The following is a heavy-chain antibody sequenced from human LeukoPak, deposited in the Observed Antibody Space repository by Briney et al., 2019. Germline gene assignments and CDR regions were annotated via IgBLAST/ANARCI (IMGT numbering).Heavy chain of an antibody. J-gene: IGHJ4*02. CDR2: IYPGDSDT. V-gene: IGHV5-51*01. CDR3: ARPSGDQLMFFY. D-gene: IGHD2-21*02. CDR1: GYSFSSYW. Sequence: GESLKISCQGSGYSFSSYWIGWVRLMPGKGLEWIGIIYPGDSDTRYSPSFQGQVTISADKSISTAYLQWSSLKASDTAMYYCARPSGDQLMFFYWGQGTLVTVSS.